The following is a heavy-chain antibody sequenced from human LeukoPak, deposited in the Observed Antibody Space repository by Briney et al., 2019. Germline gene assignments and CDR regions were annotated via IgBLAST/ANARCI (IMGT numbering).Heavy chain of an antibody. CDR1: GYTFTGYY. Sequence: VASVKVSCKASGYTFTGYYMYWVRQAPGQGLEWMGWINPNSVGTNYTQKFQGRVTMTRDTSISTVYMELSRLRSDDTAVYYCARAGRTGATDYWGQGTLVTVSS. D-gene: IGHD1-26*01. CDR2: INPNSVGT. J-gene: IGHJ4*02. V-gene: IGHV1-2*02. CDR3: ARAGRTGATDY.